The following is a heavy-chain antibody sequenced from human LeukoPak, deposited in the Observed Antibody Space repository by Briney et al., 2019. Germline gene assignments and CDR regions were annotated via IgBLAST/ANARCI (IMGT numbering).Heavy chain of an antibody. Sequence: GGSLRLSCAASGFTFSSYAMNWVRQAPGKGLEWVSAITGSGGRTYYADSVKGRFTISRDNSKNTLYLQMNSLRAEDMAVYYCAKSPSGHDAFDIWGQGTMVTVSS. D-gene: IGHD2-15*01. J-gene: IGHJ3*02. V-gene: IGHV3-23*01. CDR1: GFTFSSYA. CDR3: AKSPSGHDAFDI. CDR2: ITGSGGRT.